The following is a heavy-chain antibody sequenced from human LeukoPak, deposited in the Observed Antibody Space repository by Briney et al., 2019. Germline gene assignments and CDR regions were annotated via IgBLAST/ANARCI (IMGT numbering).Heavy chain of an antibody. CDR3: ARVGYDILTGYYDPLDY. Sequence: PPETLSLTCTVSGYSISSGYYWGWIRPPPGKGLEWIGSIYHSGSTYYNPSLKSRVTISVDTSKNQFSLKLSSVTAADTAVYYCARVGYDILTGYYDPLDYWGQGTLVTVSS. J-gene: IGHJ4*02. D-gene: IGHD3-9*01. V-gene: IGHV4-38-2*02. CDR1: GYSISSGYY. CDR2: IYHSGST.